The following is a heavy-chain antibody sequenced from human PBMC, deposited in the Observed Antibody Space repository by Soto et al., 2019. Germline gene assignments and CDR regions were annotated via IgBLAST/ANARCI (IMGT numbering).Heavy chain of an antibody. CDR2: IYWDDDK. CDR1: GFSLTTRGVG. D-gene: IGHD5-18*01. CDR3: AHRRGATAMDSFDY. Sequence: QITLKESGPTLVKPTQTLTLTCTFSGFSLTTRGVGVGWIRQPPGQALEWLALIYWDDDKRYSPSLKSRLTITNDTSKNPVVLKMTNMDPVDTATYYCAHRRGATAMDSFDYWGQGTLVTVSS. J-gene: IGHJ4*02. V-gene: IGHV2-5*02.